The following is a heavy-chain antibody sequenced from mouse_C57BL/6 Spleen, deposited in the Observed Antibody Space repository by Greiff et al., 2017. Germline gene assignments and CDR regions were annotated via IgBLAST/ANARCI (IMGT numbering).Heavy chain of an antibody. CDR3: ARHERGYYSNYGGFDY. D-gene: IGHD2-5*01. CDR1: GYTFTEYT. V-gene: IGHV1-62-2*01. Sequence: VQLQHSGAELVKPGASVKLSCKASGYTFTEYTIHWVKQRSGQGLEWIGWFYPGSGSIKYNEKFKDKATLTADKSSSTVYMELSRLTSEDSAVYFCARHERGYYSNYGGFDYWGQGTTLTVSS. J-gene: IGHJ2*01. CDR2: FYPGSGSI.